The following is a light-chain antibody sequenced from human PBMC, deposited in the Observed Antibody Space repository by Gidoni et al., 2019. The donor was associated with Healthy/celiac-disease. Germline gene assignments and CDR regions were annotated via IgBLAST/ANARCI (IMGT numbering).Light chain of an antibody. J-gene: IGLJ2*01. CDR2: KDR. Sequence: SYELTQPPSVSVSSGQTARITCSGDALPKQYAYWYQQKPGQAPVLVIYKDRERPSGIPERFSGSSSGTTVTLTISGVQAEDEADYYCQSADSSGTSVVFGGGTKLTVL. CDR3: QSADSSGTSVV. V-gene: IGLV3-25*02. CDR1: ALPKQY.